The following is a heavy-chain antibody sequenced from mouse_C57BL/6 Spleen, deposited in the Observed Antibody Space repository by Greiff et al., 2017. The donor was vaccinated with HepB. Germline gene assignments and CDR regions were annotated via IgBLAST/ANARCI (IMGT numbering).Heavy chain of an antibody. CDR2: IYPGGGYT. Sequence: VKLQQSGAELVRPGTSVKMSCKASGYTFTNYWIGWAKQRPGHGLEWIGDIYPGGGYTNYNEKFKGKATLTADKSSSTAYMQFSSLTSEDSAIYYCARGDYGNYVFDYWGQGTTLTVSS. CDR1: GYTFTNYW. CDR3: ARGDYGNYVFDY. J-gene: IGHJ2*01. V-gene: IGHV1-63*01. D-gene: IGHD2-1*01.